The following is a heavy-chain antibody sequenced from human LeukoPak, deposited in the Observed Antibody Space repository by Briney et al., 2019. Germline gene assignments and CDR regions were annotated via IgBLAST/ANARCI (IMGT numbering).Heavy chain of an antibody. Sequence: SETLSLTCTVSGGSISSYYWSWIRQPPGKRLEWIGYIYYSGSTNYNPSLKSRVTISVDTSKNQFSLKLSSVTAADTAVYYCARQRDCSGSSCYGSWFDPWGQGTLVTVSS. V-gene: IGHV4-59*08. D-gene: IGHD2-15*01. J-gene: IGHJ5*02. CDR2: IYYSGST. CDR1: GGSISSYY. CDR3: ARQRDCSGSSCYGSWFDP.